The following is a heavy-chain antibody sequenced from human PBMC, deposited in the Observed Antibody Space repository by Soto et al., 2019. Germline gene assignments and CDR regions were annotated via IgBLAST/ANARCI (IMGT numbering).Heavy chain of an antibody. CDR2: ITPTNGNT. CDR1: GYTFITQS. J-gene: IGHJ4*02. D-gene: IGHD6-13*01. CDR3: ASSGTSIAAAGIDY. Sequence: ASVKVSCKASGYTFITQSMHWVRQAPGQGLEWMGWITPTNGNTRYSQKFQGRVTMTRNTSISTAYMELSSLRSEDTAVYYCASSGTSIAAAGIDYWGQGTLVTVSS. V-gene: IGHV1-8*02.